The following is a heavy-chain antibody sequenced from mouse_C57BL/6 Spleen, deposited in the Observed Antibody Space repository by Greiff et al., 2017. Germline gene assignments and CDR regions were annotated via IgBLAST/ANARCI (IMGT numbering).Heavy chain of an antibody. V-gene: IGHV1-64*01. CDR2: IHPNSGST. Sequence: VQLQQSGAELVKPGASVKLSCKASGYTFTSYWMHWVKQRPGQGLEWIGMIHPNSGSTNYNEKFKSKATLTVDKSSSTAYMQLSSLTSEDSAVYFCARGGYDSPWFAYWGQGTLVTVSA. D-gene: IGHD2-4*01. CDR3: ARGGYDSPWFAY. J-gene: IGHJ3*01. CDR1: GYTFTSYW.